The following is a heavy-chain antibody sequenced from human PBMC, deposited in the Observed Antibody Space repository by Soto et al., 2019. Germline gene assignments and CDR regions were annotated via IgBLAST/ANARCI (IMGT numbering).Heavy chain of an antibody. J-gene: IGHJ4*02. CDR3: AKLGSSTWSPHYYFDY. V-gene: IGHV3-23*01. D-gene: IGHD2-2*01. CDR2: ITGSGSDT. Sequence: PGGSLRLSCAASGFTFNSYAMGWVRQTPGKGLEWVSAITGSGSDTHYVDSVKGRFTISRDNSKDTLYLQMNSLRAEDTAVYYCAKLGSSTWSPHYYFDYWGQGTLVTVSS. CDR1: GFTFNSYA.